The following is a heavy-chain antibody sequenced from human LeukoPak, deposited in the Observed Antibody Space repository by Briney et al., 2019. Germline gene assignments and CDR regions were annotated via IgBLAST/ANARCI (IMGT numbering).Heavy chain of an antibody. CDR2: ISGSGDST. J-gene: IGHJ4*02. Sequence: GGSLRLSCVASGFTFNNYTMRWVRQAPGKGLEWVSAISGSGDSTYYADSVKGRFTISRDNSKNTLYLQMNSLRAEDTAVYYCAKSLRGGGPYQGYWGQGTLVTVSS. CDR1: GFTFNNYT. V-gene: IGHV3-23*01. D-gene: IGHD3-10*01. CDR3: AKSLRGGGPYQGY.